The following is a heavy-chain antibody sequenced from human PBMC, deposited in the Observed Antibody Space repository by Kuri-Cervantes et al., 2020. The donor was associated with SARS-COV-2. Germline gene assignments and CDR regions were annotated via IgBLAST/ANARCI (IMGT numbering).Heavy chain of an antibody. CDR3: AREGIVVDADAFDI. CDR1: GFTFSRYA. CDR2: ISDDGKKR. V-gene: IGHV3-30*04. D-gene: IGHD2-2*01. J-gene: IGHJ3*02. Sequence: GESLKISCAGSGFTFSRYAIHCVRQAPGKGLELVAVISDDGKKRYYADSVKGRFTISRDNSKNTLYLQMNSLRAEDTAVYYCAREGIVVDADAFDIWGQGTMVTVSS.